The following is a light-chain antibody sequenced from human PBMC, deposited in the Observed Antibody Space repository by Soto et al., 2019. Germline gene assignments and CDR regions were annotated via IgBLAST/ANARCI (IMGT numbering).Light chain of an antibody. Sequence: EIVMTQSPATLSVSPGERATISCRASQSVSSNLAWSQHKPGQAPRLLIYGASTRATGIPARFSGSGSGTEFTLTISSLQSEDFAVYYCQQYNNWPPPLTFGGGTKVEIK. V-gene: IGKV3-15*01. CDR1: QSVSSN. J-gene: IGKJ4*01. CDR2: GAS. CDR3: QQYNNWPPPLT.